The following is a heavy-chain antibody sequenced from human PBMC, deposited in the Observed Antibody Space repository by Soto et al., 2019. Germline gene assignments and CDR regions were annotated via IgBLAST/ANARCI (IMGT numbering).Heavy chain of an antibody. CDR1: GGSISSYY. CDR3: ARLGNYYCSGSYSTHQGSYYYYGMDV. Sequence: SETLSLTCTVSGGSISSYYWSWIRQPPGKGLEWIGYIYYSGSTNYNPSLKSRVTISVDTSKNQFSLKLSSVTAADTAVYYCARLGNYYCSGSYSTHQGSYYYYGMDVWGQGTTVTVSS. V-gene: IGHV4-59*08. D-gene: IGHD3-10*01. J-gene: IGHJ6*02. CDR2: IYYSGST.